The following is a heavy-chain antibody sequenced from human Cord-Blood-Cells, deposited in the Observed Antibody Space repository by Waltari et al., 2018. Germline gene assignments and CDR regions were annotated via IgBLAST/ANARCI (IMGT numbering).Heavy chain of an antibody. CDR2: IYYRGSP. Sequence: QLQLQESGPGLVKPSETLSLTCTVSGGSISSSSYYWGWIRQPPGKGREWIGSIYYRGSPYYNPSLKSRVTISVDTSKNQFSLKLSSVTAADTAVYYCARLRYFDWLFDYWGQGTLVTVSS. J-gene: IGHJ4*02. D-gene: IGHD3-9*01. V-gene: IGHV4-39*01. CDR1: GGSISSSSYY. CDR3: ARLRYFDWLFDY.